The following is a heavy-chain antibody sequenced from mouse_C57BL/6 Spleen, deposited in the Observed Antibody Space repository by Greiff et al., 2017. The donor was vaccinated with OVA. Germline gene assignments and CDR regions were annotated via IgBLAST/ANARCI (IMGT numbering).Heavy chain of an antibody. J-gene: IGHJ3*01. V-gene: IGHV1-69*01. D-gene: IGHD2-3*01. CDR3: ARTHDGYYRGFAY. Sequence: VQLQQPGAELVMPGASVKLSCKASGYTFTSYWMHWVKQRPGQGLEWIGEIDPSDSYTNYNQKFKGKSTLTVDKSSSTAYMQLSSLTSEDSAVYYCARTHDGYYRGFAYWGQGTLVTVSA. CDR1: GYTFTSYW. CDR2: IDPSDSYT.